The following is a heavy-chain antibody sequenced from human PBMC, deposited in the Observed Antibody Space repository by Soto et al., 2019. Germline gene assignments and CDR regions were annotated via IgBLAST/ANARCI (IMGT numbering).Heavy chain of an antibody. Sequence: NPSETLSLTCTVSGGSISSSSYYWGWIRQPPGKGLEWIGSIYYSGSTYYNPSLKSRVTISVDTSKNQFSLKLSSVTAADTAVYYCARQELGLQDNWFDPWGQGTLVTVSS. D-gene: IGHD6-6*01. V-gene: IGHV4-39*01. J-gene: IGHJ5*02. CDR2: IYYSGST. CDR3: ARQELGLQDNWFDP. CDR1: GGSISSSSYY.